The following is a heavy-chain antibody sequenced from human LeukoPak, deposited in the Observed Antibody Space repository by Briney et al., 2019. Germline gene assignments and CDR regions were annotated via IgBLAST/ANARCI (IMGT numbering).Heavy chain of an antibody. V-gene: IGHV4-34*01. CDR2: INHRGST. Sequence: SETLSLTCAVYGGSFSGYYWSWIRHPPGKGLEWIGEINHRGSTNYNPSLTSRVTISVDTSKNQFSLKLSSVTAADTAVYYCARGKWLLHATFDYWGQGTLVTVSS. CDR1: GGSFSGYY. J-gene: IGHJ4*02. CDR3: ARGKWLLHATFDY. D-gene: IGHD3-22*01.